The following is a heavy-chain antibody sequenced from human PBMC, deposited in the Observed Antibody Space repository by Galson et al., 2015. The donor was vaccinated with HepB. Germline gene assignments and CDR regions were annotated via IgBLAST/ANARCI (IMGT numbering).Heavy chain of an antibody. CDR2: IKSKTDGETT. D-gene: IGHD2-8*02. Sequence: SLRLSCAASGFPFNIAWMTWVRQAPGMGLEWVGRIKSKTDGETTDYAAPVKGRFTISRDDSKNRLYLQMNSLKPEDTAVYYCTTDVYYSTYWSWLDPWGQGTLVTVSS. V-gene: IGHV3-15*01. CDR3: TTDVYYSTYWSWLDP. J-gene: IGHJ5*02. CDR1: GFPFNIAW.